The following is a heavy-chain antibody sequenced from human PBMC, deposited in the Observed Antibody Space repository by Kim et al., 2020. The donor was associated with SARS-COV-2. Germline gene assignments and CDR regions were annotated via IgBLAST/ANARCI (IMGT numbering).Heavy chain of an antibody. Sequence: ASVKVSCKASGYTFTNYYIHWVRQAPGQGPEWMGIINCSGGSTTYTQKFQGRATMTSDTSTSTVYMELSSLRFEDTAIYYCARGDRGITPPLFGYWGQGTLVTVSS. CDR3: ARGDRGITPPLFGY. J-gene: IGHJ4*02. CDR2: INCSGGST. D-gene: IGHD3-10*01. CDR1: GYTFTNYY. V-gene: IGHV1-46*01.